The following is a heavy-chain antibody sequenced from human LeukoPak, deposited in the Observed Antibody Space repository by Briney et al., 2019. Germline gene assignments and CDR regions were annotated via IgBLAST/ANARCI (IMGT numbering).Heavy chain of an antibody. CDR3: ARGHRLVAYARYPPRTL. CDR1: GFTFSSYW. D-gene: IGHD2-8*01. Sequence: GGSLRLSCAASGFTFSSYWMSWVRQAPGKGLEWVANIKQDGSEKYYVDSVKGRFTISRDNAKNSLYLQMNSLRAEDTAVYYCARGHRLVAYARYPPRTLWGQGTLVTVSS. V-gene: IGHV3-7*01. CDR2: IKQDGSEK. J-gene: IGHJ4*02.